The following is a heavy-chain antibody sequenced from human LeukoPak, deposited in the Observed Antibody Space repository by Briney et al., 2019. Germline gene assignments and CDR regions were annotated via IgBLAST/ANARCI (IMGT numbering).Heavy chain of an antibody. J-gene: IGHJ5*02. D-gene: IGHD3-10*01. CDR2: ISSSSSYM. V-gene: IGHV3-21*01. Sequence: TPGGSLRLSCGASGFTFSDYSMNWVRQAPGEGLEWVSSISSSSSYMYYADSVKGRFTISRDNAKNSLYLQMNSLRAEDTAVYYCARRNLRSGSSPGFDPWGQGTLVTVSS. CDR1: GFTFSDYS. CDR3: ARRNLRSGSSPGFDP.